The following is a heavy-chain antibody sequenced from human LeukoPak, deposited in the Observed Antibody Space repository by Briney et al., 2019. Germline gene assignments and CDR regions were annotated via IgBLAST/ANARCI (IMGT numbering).Heavy chain of an antibody. CDR3: ARANFLYCSSTTCLFDY. D-gene: IGHD2-2*01. V-gene: IGHV1-2*02. CDR2: INPNSGGT. Sequence: GASVKVSCKASGYTFTGYYMHWVRQAPGQGLEWMGWINPNSGGTNYAQKFQGRVTMTRDTSTSTAHMEMSRLRSDDTAVYYCARANFLYCSSTTCLFDYWGQGTLVTVSS. J-gene: IGHJ4*02. CDR1: GYTFTGYY.